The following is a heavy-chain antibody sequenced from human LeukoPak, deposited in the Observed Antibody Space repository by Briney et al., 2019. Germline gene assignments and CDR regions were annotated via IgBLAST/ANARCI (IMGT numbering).Heavy chain of an antibody. CDR1: GGSISSGSYY. Sequence: SQTLSLTCTVSGGSISSGSYYWSWIRQPAGKGLEWIGRIYTSGSTNYNPSLKSRVIISVDTSKNQFSLKLSSVTAADTAVYYCARVYYYDSSGYRVYYYMDVWGKGTTVTVSS. CDR3: ARVYYYDSSGYRVYYYMDV. J-gene: IGHJ6*03. CDR2: IYTSGST. V-gene: IGHV4-61*02. D-gene: IGHD3-22*01.